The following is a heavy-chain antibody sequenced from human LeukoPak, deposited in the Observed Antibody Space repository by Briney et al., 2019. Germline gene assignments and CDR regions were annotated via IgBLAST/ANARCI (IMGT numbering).Heavy chain of an antibody. CDR2: IYPGDSDP. CDR1: DYSFTSYS. V-gene: IGHV5-51*01. CDR3: SRPRAQGLRYDAVDI. D-gene: IGHD1-26*01. J-gene: IGHJ3*02. Sequence: GGSLQISWQGSDYSFTSYSIGWVGRMPGKGLEWMGIIYPGDSDPIYSTSCQGQVTISDDKSISTPYRQWTGLKASDTAMFYFSRPRAQGLRYDAVDIWGQGTMVTVSS.